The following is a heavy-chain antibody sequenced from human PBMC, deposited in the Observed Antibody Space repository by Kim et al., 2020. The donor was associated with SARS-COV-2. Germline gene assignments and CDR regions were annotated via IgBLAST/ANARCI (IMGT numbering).Heavy chain of an antibody. CDR2: IYPGDSDT. V-gene: IGHV5-51*01. CDR1: GYSFTSYW. D-gene: IGHD3-10*01. Sequence: GESLKISCKGSGYSFTSYWIDWVRQMPGKGLEWMGIIYPGDSDTRYSPSFQGQVTISADKSISTAYLQWSSLKASDTAMYYCARYSRGLAHPQWVDYWGQGTLVTVSS. CDR3: ARYSRGLAHPQWVDY. J-gene: IGHJ4*02.